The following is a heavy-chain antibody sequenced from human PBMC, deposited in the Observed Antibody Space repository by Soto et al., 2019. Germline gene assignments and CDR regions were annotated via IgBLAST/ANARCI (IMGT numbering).Heavy chain of an antibody. CDR2: IDPSDSYT. V-gene: IGHV5-10-1*01. J-gene: IGHJ6*02. D-gene: IGHD4-17*01. Sequence: GESLKISCKGSGYSFTSYWISWVRQMPGKGLEWMGRIDPSDSYTNYSPSFQGHVTISADKSISTAYLQWSSLKAPDTAMYYCAKASDYGGNSHYYYYGMDVWGQGTTVTVSS. CDR1: GYSFTSYW. CDR3: AKASDYGGNSHYYYYGMDV.